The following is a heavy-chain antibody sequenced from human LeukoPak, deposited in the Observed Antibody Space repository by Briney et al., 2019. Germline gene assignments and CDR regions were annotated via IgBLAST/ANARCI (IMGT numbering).Heavy chain of an antibody. V-gene: IGHV3-48*02. J-gene: IGHJ5*02. CDR2: ISSSSSTI. CDR1: GFTFSSYS. CDR3: ARALVGATPGHWFDP. Sequence: QTGGSLRLSCAASGFTFSSYSMNWVRQAPGKGLEWVSYISSSSSTIYYADSVKGRFTTSRDNAKNSLYLQMNSLRDEDTAVYYCARALVGATPGHWFDPWGQGTLVTVSS. D-gene: IGHD1-26*01.